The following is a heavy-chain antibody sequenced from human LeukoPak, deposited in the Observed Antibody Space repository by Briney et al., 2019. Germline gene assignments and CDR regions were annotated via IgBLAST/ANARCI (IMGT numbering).Heavy chain of an antibody. D-gene: IGHD2-2*01. CDR3: TKDWGTTGPYDY. Sequence: GGSLRLSCAASGFTFSDYYMSWIRQAPGKGPEWVSYISSSGSTIYYADSVKGRFTISRDNAKNSLYLQMNSLRAEDTAIYYCTKDWGTTGPYDYWGQGTLVTVSS. CDR2: ISSSGSTI. CDR1: GFTFSDYY. V-gene: IGHV3-11*04. J-gene: IGHJ4*02.